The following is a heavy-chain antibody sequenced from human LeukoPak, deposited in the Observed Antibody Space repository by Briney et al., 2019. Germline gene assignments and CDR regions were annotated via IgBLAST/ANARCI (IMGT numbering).Heavy chain of an antibody. Sequence: SETLSLTCILSGGSNRNYYWSWIRQPAGKGLEWIGRIYATGSTNYNPSLKSRVTMSVNTSKNQFSLKLKSVTAADTAVYYCARGPHCSGGNCRNLFDPWGRGTLVTVSS. J-gene: IGHJ5*02. D-gene: IGHD2-15*01. V-gene: IGHV4-4*07. CDR2: IYATGST. CDR1: GGSNRNYY. CDR3: ARGPHCSGGNCRNLFDP.